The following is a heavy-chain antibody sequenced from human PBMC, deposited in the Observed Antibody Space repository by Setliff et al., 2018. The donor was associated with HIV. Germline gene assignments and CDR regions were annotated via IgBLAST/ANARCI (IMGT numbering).Heavy chain of an antibody. Sequence: ASVQVSCKASGYPFTSYGICWVRQAPGHGLEWMGYISPYNGDAYYAEKFQGRVTMTTDTSTTAVSMELTNLRSDDTAVYFCARMQAYYNFWRSTYYFDYWGQGTPVTVSS. V-gene: IGHV1-18*01. D-gene: IGHD3-3*01. J-gene: IGHJ4*02. CDR1: GYPFTSYG. CDR3: ARMQAYYNFWRSTYYFDY. CDR2: ISPYNGDA.